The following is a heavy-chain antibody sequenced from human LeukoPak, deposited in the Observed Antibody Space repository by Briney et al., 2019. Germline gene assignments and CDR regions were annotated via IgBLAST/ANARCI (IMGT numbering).Heavy chain of an antibody. D-gene: IGHD6-13*01. V-gene: IGHV3-23*01. Sequence: GGSLRLSCAASGFTFSSYAMSWVRQAPGKGLEWVSAISGGGGSTYYADSVKGRFTISRDNSKITLYLQMNSLRAEDTAVYYCAKDLFDSCSWYTSPPDYWGQGTLVTVSS. CDR2: ISGGGGST. CDR1: GFTFSSYA. CDR3: AKDLFDSCSWYTSPPDY. J-gene: IGHJ4*02.